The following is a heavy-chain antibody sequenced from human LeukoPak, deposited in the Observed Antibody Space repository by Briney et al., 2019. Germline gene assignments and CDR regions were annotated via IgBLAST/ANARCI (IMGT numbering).Heavy chain of an antibody. CDR2: ISADNGNT. D-gene: IGHD2-15*01. CDR3: ARAYCSGGSCYLWYFDY. V-gene: IGHV1-18*01. J-gene: IGHJ4*02. CDR1: GYTFTSYG. Sequence: ASVKVSCKAAGYTFTSYGISWVRQAPGQVREWMGWISADNGNTNYAQKLQGRVTMTTDTSTSTAYMELRSLRSDDTAVYYCARAYCSGGSCYLWYFDYWGQGTLVTVSS.